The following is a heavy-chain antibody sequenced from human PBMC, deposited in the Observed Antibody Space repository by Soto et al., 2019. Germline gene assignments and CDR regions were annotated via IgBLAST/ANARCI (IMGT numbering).Heavy chain of an antibody. Sequence: EVQLVESGGGLVQPGGSLRLSCAASGFNVSSNYMTWVRQAPGKGLEWVSVIYSGGSTYYADSVKGRFTIYRDTSKNTLYLQMTSLRAEDTAVYHCAKQLLVPYYFDYWGQGTVVTVSS. V-gene: IGHV3-66*04. CDR2: IYSGGST. J-gene: IGHJ4*02. CDR1: GFNVSSNY. D-gene: IGHD2-15*01. CDR3: AKQLLVPYYFDY.